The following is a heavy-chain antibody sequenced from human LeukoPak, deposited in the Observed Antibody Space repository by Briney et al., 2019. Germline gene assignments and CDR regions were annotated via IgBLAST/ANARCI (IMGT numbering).Heavy chain of an antibody. Sequence: KPSETLSLTCTVSGGSIRSYYRSWIRQPPGKGLEWIAYIYSSGSTYYNPSLKSRVTISVDTSKNQFSLKLSSVTAADTAVYYRARAPYRDDAFDIWGQGTMVTVSS. J-gene: IGHJ3*02. CDR3: ARAPYRDDAFDI. CDR2: IYSSGST. CDR1: GGSIRSYY. D-gene: IGHD3-16*02. V-gene: IGHV4-59*01.